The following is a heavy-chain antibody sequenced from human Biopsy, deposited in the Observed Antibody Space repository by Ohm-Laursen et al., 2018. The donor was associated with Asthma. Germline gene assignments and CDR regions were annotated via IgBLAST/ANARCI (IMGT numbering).Heavy chain of an antibody. CDR3: ARVPTTLRYFDL. Sequence: GTLSFTCTVSGGSVSSGSYCWSWIRQPPGKGLAWVSYISYSGSTDYNPSLKSRLTISMDTSKNQFSLKLSSVTAADTAVYYCARVPTTLRYFDLWGRGTLVTVSS. V-gene: IGHV4-61*01. D-gene: IGHD2-15*01. J-gene: IGHJ2*01. CDR2: ISYSGST. CDR1: GGSVSSGSYC.